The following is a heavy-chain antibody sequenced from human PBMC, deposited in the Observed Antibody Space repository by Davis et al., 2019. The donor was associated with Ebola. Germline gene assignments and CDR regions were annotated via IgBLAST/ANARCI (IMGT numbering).Heavy chain of an antibody. CDR1: GFTFTTST. J-gene: IGHJ4*02. D-gene: IGHD5-18*01. CDR2: INHSGST. V-gene: IGHV4-34*01. Sequence: GSLRLSCVASGFTFTTSTMHWVRQAPGKGLEWIGEINHSGSTNYNPSLKSRVTISVDTSKNQFSLKLSSVTAADTAVYYCARVRGYSYIDYWGQGTLVTVSS. CDR3: ARVRGYSYIDY.